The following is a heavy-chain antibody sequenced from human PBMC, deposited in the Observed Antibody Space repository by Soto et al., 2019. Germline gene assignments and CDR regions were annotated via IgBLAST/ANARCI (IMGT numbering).Heavy chain of an antibody. CDR2: IYYNGNT. J-gene: IGHJ4*02. V-gene: IGHV4-31*03. CDR1: GDSINSNGFY. D-gene: IGHD2-15*01. CDR3: ARGRYSLSCSFDY. Sequence: QVQLQESGPGLVKPSQTLSLTCTVSGDSINSNGFYWSWIRQHPEKGLEWIGYIYYNGNTLYNPSLGSRVTISVDTSKIQFSLHLTSVTAADTAVYYCARGRYSLSCSFDYWGQGTLVTVSS.